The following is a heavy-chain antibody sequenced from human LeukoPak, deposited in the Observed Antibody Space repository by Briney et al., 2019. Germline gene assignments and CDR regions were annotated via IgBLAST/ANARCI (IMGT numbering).Heavy chain of an antibody. Sequence: PGGSLRLSWAASGSTFSYYGVHWVRQAPGKGLEWVVGIRYDGSNQYYADSVKGRFTISRDNPRNTLYLQMNSLRAEDTAVYYCARDDCSSTTCYAYWGQGTLVTVSS. CDR2: IRYDGSNQ. D-gene: IGHD2-2*01. CDR1: GSTFSYYG. J-gene: IGHJ4*02. V-gene: IGHV3-33*01. CDR3: ARDDCSSTTCYAY.